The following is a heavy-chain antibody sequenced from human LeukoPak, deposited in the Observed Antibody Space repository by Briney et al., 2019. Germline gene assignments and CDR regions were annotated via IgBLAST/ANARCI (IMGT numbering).Heavy chain of an antibody. D-gene: IGHD3-9*01. V-gene: IGHV3-30*03. CDR2: ISYDGSNK. CDR3: ARDSGGLTGYYSYFDY. J-gene: IGHJ4*02. Sequence: GGSLRLSCAASGFTFSSYGMHWVRQAPGKGLEWVAVISYDGSNKYYADSVKGRFTISRDNSKNTLYLQMNSLRAEDTAVYYCARDSGGLTGYYSYFDYWGQGTLVTVSS. CDR1: GFTFSSYG.